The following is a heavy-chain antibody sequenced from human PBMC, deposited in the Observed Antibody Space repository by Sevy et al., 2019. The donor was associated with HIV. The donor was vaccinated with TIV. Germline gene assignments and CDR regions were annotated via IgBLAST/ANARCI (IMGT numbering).Heavy chain of an antibody. J-gene: IGHJ4*02. CDR1: GSGFTFGNYA. D-gene: IGHD3-22*01. Sequence: GGSLRLSCEASGSGFTFGNYAMSWVRQAPGKGREWVSAITGSGGNTYYADSVKGRFTISRDNSKNTLFLQMNSLRPEETAVYYCAKDRSYYDLTIGYFDCWGQGTLVTVSS. V-gene: IGHV3-23*01. CDR2: ITGSGGNT. CDR3: AKDRSYYDLTIGYFDC.